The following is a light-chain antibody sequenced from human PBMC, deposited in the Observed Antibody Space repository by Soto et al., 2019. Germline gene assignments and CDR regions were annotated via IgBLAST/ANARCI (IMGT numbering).Light chain of an antibody. CDR1: QSLNARY. CDR2: GAS. CDR3: QQFHISRT. J-gene: IGKJ1*01. Sequence: EIVLTQSPGTLSLSPGERATLSCRASQSLNARYLAWYQVKPGQAPRLLFYGASSRATGIPDRFIGSGSGTDFTLTITELEPEGFAVYYCQQFHISRTFGQGTKVDIK. V-gene: IGKV3-20*01.